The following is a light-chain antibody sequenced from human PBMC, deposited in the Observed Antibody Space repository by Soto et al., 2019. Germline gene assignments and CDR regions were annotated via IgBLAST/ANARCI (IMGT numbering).Light chain of an antibody. V-gene: IGLV2-11*01. CDR3: SSAVGGDISV. Sequence: QSVLTQPRSVSGSPGQSVTISCTGTGNDVGGYNYVSWYQQHPGKAPKLIIYDVSKRPSGVPDRFSGSKSGNTASLTISGLQAEGEADYYCSSAVGGDISVFGTGTKVTV. J-gene: IGLJ1*01. CDR1: GNDVGGYNY. CDR2: DVS.